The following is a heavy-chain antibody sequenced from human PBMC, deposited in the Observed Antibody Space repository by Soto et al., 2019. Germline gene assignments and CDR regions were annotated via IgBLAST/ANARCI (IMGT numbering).Heavy chain of an antibody. CDR2: IYYSGSS. D-gene: IGHD3-10*01. V-gene: IGHV4-31*03. CDR1: GDSISSSGYY. CDR3: ARDSDYYSSGSFDY. Sequence: SETLSLTCSVSGDSISSSGYYWSWIRQRPGKGLEWIGNIYYSGSSYDNPSLKSRVTISVNTSKNQFSLNLRSVTAADTAVYYCARDSDYYSSGSFDYWGQGTLVTVSS. J-gene: IGHJ4*02.